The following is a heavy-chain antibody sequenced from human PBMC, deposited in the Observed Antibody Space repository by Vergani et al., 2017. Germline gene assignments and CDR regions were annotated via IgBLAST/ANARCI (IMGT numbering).Heavy chain of an antibody. J-gene: IGHJ4*02. CDR2: ISAYNGNT. V-gene: IGHV1-18*01. CDR1: GYTFTSYG. D-gene: IGHD3-3*01. CDR3: ARDSERSGGSYYDFWSGYYRPPFDY. Sequence: QVQLVQSGAEVKKPGASVKVSCKASGYTFTSYGISWVRQAPGQGLEWMGWISAYNGNTNYAQKLQGRVTMTTDTSTSTAYMELRSLRSDDTAVYYCARDSERSGGSYYDFWSGYYRPPFDYWGQGTLVTVSS.